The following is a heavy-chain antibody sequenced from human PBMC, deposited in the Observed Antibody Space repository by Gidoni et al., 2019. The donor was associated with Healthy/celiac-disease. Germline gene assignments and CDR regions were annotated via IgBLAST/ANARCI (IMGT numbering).Heavy chain of an antibody. CDR2: ISAYNGNT. J-gene: IGHJ6*02. Sequence: QVQLVQSGAEVKKPGASVKVSCKASGYTFTSYGISWVRQAPGQGLEWMGWISAYNGNTNDAQKLQGRVTMTTDTSTSTAYMELRSLRSDDTAVYYCARDLVWDYDLATVYGMDVWGQGTTVTVSS. V-gene: IGHV1-18*01. D-gene: IGHD3-3*01. CDR3: ARDLVWDYDLATVYGMDV. CDR1: GYTFTSYG.